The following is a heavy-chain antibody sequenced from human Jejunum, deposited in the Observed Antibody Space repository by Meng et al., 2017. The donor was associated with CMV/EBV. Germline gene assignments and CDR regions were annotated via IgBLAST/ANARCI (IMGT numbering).Heavy chain of an antibody. D-gene: IGHD6-6*01. V-gene: IGHV3-23*01. CDR3: AKRIEARRMRLNYYGMDV. J-gene: IGHJ6*02. CDR1: TFSSYG. CDR2: ICSGGST. Sequence: TFSSYGMSWVRQAPGKGLEGVSSICSGGSTYYADSVKGRFTISRDNSKDTLYLQINSLRVEDTAVYYCAKRIEARRMRLNYYGMDVWGQGTTVTVSS.